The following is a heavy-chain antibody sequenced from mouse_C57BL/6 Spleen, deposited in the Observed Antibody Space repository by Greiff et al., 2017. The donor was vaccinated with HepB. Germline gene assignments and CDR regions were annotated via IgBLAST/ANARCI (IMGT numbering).Heavy chain of an antibody. CDR2: IDPANGNT. CDR3: ARDYYGSSYGAMDY. V-gene: IGHV14-3*01. D-gene: IGHD1-1*01. CDR1: GFNIKNTY. J-gene: IGHJ4*01. Sequence: DVKLVESVAELVRPGASVKLSCTASGFNIKNTYMHWVKQRPEQGLEWIGRIDPANGNTNYAPKLPGKATITADTSPNTAYLQLSSLTSEDTAIYYGARDYYGSSYGAMDYWGQGTSGTVSS.